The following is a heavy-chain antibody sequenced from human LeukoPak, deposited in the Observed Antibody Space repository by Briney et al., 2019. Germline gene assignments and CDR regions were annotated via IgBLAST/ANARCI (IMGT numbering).Heavy chain of an antibody. V-gene: IGHV3-23*01. J-gene: IGHJ4*02. CDR2: IYGGGANT. CDR3: AKRITVAAGIYFDS. Sequence: GGSLRLSCVGSGFSFSSFAMTWVRQAPGKGLEWVSTIYGGGANTFYAGSAKGRFTISRDDSKNMQFLEMDSLRPEDTAVYFCAKRITVAAGIYFDSWGQGTLVTVSS. D-gene: IGHD6-19*01. CDR1: GFSFSSFA.